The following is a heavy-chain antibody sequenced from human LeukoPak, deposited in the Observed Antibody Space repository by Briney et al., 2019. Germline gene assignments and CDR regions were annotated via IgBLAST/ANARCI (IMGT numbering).Heavy chain of an antibody. CDR3: AKDWYSSSWFQFDY. CDR1: GFTFSSYV. CDR2: ISYDGSNE. J-gene: IGHJ4*02. Sequence: GGSLRLSCAASGFTFSSYVMHWVRQAPGKGLEWVAIISYDGSNEYYADSVRGRFTISRDNSKNTLYLQMNSLRAEETAVYYCAKDWYSSSWFQFDYWGQGTLVTVSS. D-gene: IGHD6-13*01. V-gene: IGHV3-30*04.